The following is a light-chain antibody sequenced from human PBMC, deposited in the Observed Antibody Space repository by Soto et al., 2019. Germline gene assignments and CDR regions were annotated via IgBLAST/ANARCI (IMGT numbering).Light chain of an antibody. J-gene: IGLJ2*01. CDR1: SSDVGAYNY. CDR2: DVS. CDR3: SSFSSNTTTIL. V-gene: IGLV2-14*03. Sequence: QSALTQPASVSGSPGQWITISCTGTSSDVGAYNYVSWYQRLPGEAPKLMIHDVSNRPSGVSDRFSGSKSGNTASLTISGPQSEGDADYYCSSFSSNTTTILFGGGTKLTVL.